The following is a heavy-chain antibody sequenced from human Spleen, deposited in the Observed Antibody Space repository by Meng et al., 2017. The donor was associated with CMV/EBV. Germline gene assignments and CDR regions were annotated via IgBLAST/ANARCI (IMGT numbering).Heavy chain of an antibody. Sequence: GGSLRLSCAASEFTFSSYSMNWVRQAPGKGLEWVSYISSSSSYIYYADSVKGRFTISRDNAKNSLYLQMNSLRAEDTAVYYCARNGAVVPAAVNDYWGQGTLVTVSS. V-gene: IGHV3-21*05. CDR3: ARNGAVVPAAVNDY. J-gene: IGHJ4*02. CDR2: ISSSSSYI. CDR1: EFTFSSYS. D-gene: IGHD2-2*01.